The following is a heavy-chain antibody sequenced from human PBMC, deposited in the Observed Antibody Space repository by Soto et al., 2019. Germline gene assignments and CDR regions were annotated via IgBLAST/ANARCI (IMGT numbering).Heavy chain of an antibody. D-gene: IGHD1-1*01. CDR2: IFYTGST. V-gene: IGHV4-59*08. CDR3: ARHGGYNYNFDF. Sequence: QVQLQESGPGLVKTSETLSLTCTVSGQSIGSYYWSWIRQSPGKGPEWIGYIFYTGSTNYNPSLQSRATISIDTSTNHFSLLLTSLTAADTAVYYCARHGGYNYNFDFWGQGTLVTVSS. J-gene: IGHJ4*02. CDR1: GQSIGSYY.